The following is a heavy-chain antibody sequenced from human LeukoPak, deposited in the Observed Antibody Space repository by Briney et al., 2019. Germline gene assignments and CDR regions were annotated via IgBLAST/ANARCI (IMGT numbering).Heavy chain of an antibody. CDR1: GFTFGSYS. D-gene: IGHD3-10*01. CDR2: ISSSSSYI. CDR3: ARDGGSGSFDY. Sequence: GGSLRLSCAASGFTFGSYSMNWVRQAPGKGLEWVSSISSSSSYIYYADSVKGRFTISRDNAKNSLYLQMNSLRAEDTAVYYCARDGGSGSFDYWGQGTLVTVSS. J-gene: IGHJ4*02. V-gene: IGHV3-21*01.